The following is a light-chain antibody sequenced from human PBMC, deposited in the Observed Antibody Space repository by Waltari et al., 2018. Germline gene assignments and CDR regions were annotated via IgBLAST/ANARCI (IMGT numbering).Light chain of an antibody. J-gene: IGLJ3*02. CDR3: SSYMGSSTWV. CDR2: DFI. Sequence: QSALAQPASVSGSPGQSITIPCTGTNSDIGAYTFVAWHQQHPGKAPKLIIYDFIYRPLGVSKRLPGSKSGNTASLTISGLQAEDEADYYCSSYMGSSTWVFGGGTKVTVL. V-gene: IGLV2-14*03. CDR1: NSDIGAYTF.